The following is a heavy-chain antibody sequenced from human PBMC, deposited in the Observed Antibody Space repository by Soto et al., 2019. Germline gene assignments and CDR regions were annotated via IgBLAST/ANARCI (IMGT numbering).Heavy chain of an antibody. J-gene: IGHJ4*02. CDR3: ARDYYKYYDSSGYYRSPAY. CDR2: IRSKAYGGTT. V-gene: IGHV3-49*03. Sequence: PGGSLRLSCTASGFTFGDYAMSWFRQAPGKGLEWVGFIRSKAYGGTTEYAASVKGRFTISRDDSKSIAYLQMNSLKTEDTAVYYCARDYYKYYDSSGYYRSPAYWGQGTLVTVSS. D-gene: IGHD3-22*01. CDR1: GFTFGDYA.